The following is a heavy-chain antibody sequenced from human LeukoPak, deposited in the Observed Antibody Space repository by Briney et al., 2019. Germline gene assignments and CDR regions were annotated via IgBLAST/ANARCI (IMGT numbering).Heavy chain of an antibody. CDR1: GFTVSSNY. Sequence: PGGSLRLSCAASGFTVSSNYMSWVRQAPGKGLEWVSVIYSGGSTYYADSVKGRFTISRDNSKNTLYLQMNSLRAEDTAVYYCARDGRLRSRRVDYWGQGTLVTVSS. D-gene: IGHD1-26*01. CDR3: ARDGRLRSRRVDY. CDR2: IYSGGST. V-gene: IGHV3-66*01. J-gene: IGHJ4*02.